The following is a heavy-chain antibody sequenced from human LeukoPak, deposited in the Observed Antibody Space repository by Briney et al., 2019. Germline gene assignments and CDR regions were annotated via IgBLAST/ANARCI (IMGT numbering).Heavy chain of an antibody. D-gene: IGHD1-26*01. CDR2: IYYSGST. CDR3: ASIVGAAYYFDY. J-gene: IGHJ4*02. CDR1: GGSFSSYY. V-gene: IGHV4-39*01. Sequence: SETLSLTCAVYGGSFSSYYWGWIRQPPGKGLEWIGSIYYSGSTYYNPSLKSRVTISVDTSKNQFSLKLSSVTAADTAVYYCASIVGAAYYFDYWGQGTLVTVSS.